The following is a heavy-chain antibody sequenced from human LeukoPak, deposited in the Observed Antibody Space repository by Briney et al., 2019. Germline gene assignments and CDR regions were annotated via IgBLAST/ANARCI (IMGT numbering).Heavy chain of an antibody. D-gene: IGHD3-10*01. CDR2: INSDGSST. CDR3: ARGPYGSGSLNWFDP. V-gene: IGHV3-74*01. Sequence: GGSLRLSCAASGFTFSSYWMHWVRRAPGKGLVWVSRINSDGSSTSYADSVKGRFTISRDNAKNTLYLQMNSLRAEDTAVYYCARGPYGSGSLNWFDPWGQGTLVTVPS. J-gene: IGHJ5*02. CDR1: GFTFSSYW.